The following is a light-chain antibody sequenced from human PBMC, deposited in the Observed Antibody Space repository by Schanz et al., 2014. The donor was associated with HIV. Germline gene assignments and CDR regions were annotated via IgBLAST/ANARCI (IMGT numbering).Light chain of an antibody. V-gene: IGLV2-8*01. Sequence: QSALTQPPSASGSPGQSVTISCTGTNSDVGAYNYVSWYQQHPGKAPKLLIYEVNKRPSGVPERFSGSKSGNTASLTVSGLQAEDEADYSCQSYDSSLSGVVFGGGTKLTVL. CDR3: QSYDSSLSGVV. J-gene: IGLJ2*01. CDR1: NSDVGAYNY. CDR2: EVN.